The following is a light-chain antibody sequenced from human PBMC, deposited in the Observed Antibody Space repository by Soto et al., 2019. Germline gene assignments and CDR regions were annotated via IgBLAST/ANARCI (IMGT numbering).Light chain of an antibody. V-gene: IGLV2-14*01. Sequence: QSVLIQPASVSGSPGQSITISCTGTSSDVGAYNYVSWYQQHPGKAPKLMIYEVSNRPSGVSNRFSGSKSGNTASLTISGLQAEDEADYYCSSYTSSSAPWVFGGGTQLTVL. CDR2: EVS. J-gene: IGLJ2*01. CDR1: SSDVGAYNY. CDR3: SSYTSSSAPWV.